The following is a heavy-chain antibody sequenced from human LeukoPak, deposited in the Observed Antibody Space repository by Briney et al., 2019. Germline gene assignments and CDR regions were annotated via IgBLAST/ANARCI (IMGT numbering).Heavy chain of an antibody. Sequence: SETLSLTCTVSGYSISSGYYWGWIRQPPGKGLEWIGSIYHSGSTYYNPSLKSRVTISVDTSKNQFSLKLSSVTAADTAVYYCATLYYDSINWFDPWGQGTLVTVSS. CDR1: GYSISSGYY. J-gene: IGHJ5*02. CDR2: IYHSGST. D-gene: IGHD3-22*01. CDR3: ATLYYDSINWFDP. V-gene: IGHV4-38-2*02.